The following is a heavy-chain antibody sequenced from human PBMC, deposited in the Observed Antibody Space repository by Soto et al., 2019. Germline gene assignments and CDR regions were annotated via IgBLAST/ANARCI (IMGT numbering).Heavy chain of an antibody. CDR2: ISDAAGSA. V-gene: IGHV3-23*01. CDR3: ARPYGGKIGDAPDL. D-gene: IGHD4-17*01. Sequence: GSLRLSCVASGFTFSSYAMSWVRQVPGKGLEWVSTISDAAGSAYYVDSVKGRFTISRDNSKKTLYLQMNSLRAEDSAVYYCARPYGGKIGDAPDLWGPGTMVTVSS. J-gene: IGHJ3*01. CDR1: GFTFSSYA.